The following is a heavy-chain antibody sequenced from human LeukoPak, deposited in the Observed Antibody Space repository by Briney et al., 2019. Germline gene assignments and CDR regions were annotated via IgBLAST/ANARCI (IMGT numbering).Heavy chain of an antibody. Sequence: GESLKISCKGSGYSFTSYWIGWVRQMPGKGLEWRGIIYPGDSDTRYSPSFQGQVTISADKSISTAYLQWSSLKASDTAMYYCARRGATVAGTIYFDYWGQGTLVTVSS. D-gene: IGHD6-19*01. CDR2: IYPGDSDT. J-gene: IGHJ4*02. CDR1: GYSFTSYW. CDR3: ARRGATVAGTIYFDY. V-gene: IGHV5-51*01.